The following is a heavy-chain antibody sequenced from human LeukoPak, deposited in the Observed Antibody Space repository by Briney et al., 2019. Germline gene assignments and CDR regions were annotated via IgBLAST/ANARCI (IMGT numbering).Heavy chain of an antibody. D-gene: IGHD5-18*01. CDR2: IYYSGST. V-gene: IGHV4-39*01. J-gene: IGHJ4*02. CDR1: GGSISSSSYY. Sequence: KTSETLSLTCTVSGGSISSSSYYWGWIRQPPGKGLEWIGSIYYSGSTYYNPSLKSRVTISVDTSKNQFSLKLSSVTAADTAVYYCASTLWIQLLGDYWGQGTLVTVSS. CDR3: ASTLWIQLLGDY.